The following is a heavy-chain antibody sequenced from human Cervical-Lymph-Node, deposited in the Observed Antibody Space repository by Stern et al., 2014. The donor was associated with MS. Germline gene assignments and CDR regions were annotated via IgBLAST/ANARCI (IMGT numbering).Heavy chain of an antibody. CDR2: IFPGDSNT. J-gene: IGHJ6*02. CDR3: ARRRESSGYYYMDGLDV. V-gene: IGHV5-51*03. Sequence: EVQLVESGAEVKKPGESLKISCKGSGYRFTDYWIGWVRQMPGKGLEWMGIIFPGDSNTRYSPSFQGQVTISVDKSINTAYVQWSSLQASDTAMYYCARRRESSGYYYMDGLDVWGQGTTVTVSS. D-gene: IGHD3-22*01. CDR1: GYRFTDYW.